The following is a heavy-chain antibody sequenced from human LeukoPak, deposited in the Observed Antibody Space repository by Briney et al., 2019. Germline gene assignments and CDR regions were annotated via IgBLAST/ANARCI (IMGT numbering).Heavy chain of an antibody. CDR3: ARSYGSGSYSRVPYYYYGMDV. Sequence: SVKVSCKASGGTFSSYAISWVRQAPGQGLEWMGRIIPILGIANYAQKFQGRVTITADKSTSTAYMELSSLRSEDTAVYYCARSYGSGSYSRVPYYYYGMDVWGQGTTVTDSS. CDR1: GGTFSSYA. V-gene: IGHV1-69*04. J-gene: IGHJ6*02. CDR2: IIPILGIA. D-gene: IGHD3-10*01.